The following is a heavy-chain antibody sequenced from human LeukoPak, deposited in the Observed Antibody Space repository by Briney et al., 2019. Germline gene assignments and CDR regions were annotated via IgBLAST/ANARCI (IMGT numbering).Heavy chain of an antibody. CDR1: GYTFTSYY. D-gene: IGHD1-26*01. J-gene: IGHJ4*02. Sequence: GASVKVSCKASGYTFTSYYMHWVRQAPGQGLERMRIINPSGGSTSYAQKFQGRVTMTRDTSTSTVYMELSSLRSEDTAVYYCAINTQEWELGGLDYWGQGTLVTVSS. CDR3: AINTQEWELGGLDY. CDR2: INPSGGST. V-gene: IGHV1-46*01.